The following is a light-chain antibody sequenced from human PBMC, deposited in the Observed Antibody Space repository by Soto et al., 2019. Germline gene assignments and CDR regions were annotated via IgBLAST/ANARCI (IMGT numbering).Light chain of an antibody. V-gene: IGKV3-15*01. Sequence: EIVMTQSPATLSVSPGERATLSCRASQSVNSNLAWYQQKPGQAPRILIYGASTRATAIPARFSGSGSGTEFTLTISSLQSEDFAVYDCQQYNDWPRTFGGGTRVDIK. CDR2: GAS. J-gene: IGKJ4*01. CDR3: QQYNDWPRT. CDR1: QSVNSN.